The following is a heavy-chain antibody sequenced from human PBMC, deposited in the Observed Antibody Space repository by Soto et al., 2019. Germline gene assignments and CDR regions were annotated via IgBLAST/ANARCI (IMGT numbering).Heavy chain of an antibody. CDR1: GFTFSSYS. CDR2: ISSSSSYI. J-gene: IGHJ6*02. Sequence: PGGSLRLSCAASGFTFSSYSMNWVRQAPGKGLEWVSSISSSSSYIYYADSVKGRFTISRDNAKNSLYLQMNSLRAEDTAVYYCARDPLYGDYLHYHYGMDVWGQGPTVTVSS. D-gene: IGHD4-17*01. CDR3: ARDPLYGDYLHYHYGMDV. V-gene: IGHV3-21*01.